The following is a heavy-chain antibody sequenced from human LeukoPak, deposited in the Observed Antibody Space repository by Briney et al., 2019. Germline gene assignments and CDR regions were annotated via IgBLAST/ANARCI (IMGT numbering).Heavy chain of an antibody. V-gene: IGHV4-61*02. D-gene: IGHD3-3*01. CDR3: ARDQLGEPTIFLAY. J-gene: IGHJ4*02. CDR1: VGFISSGYYY. CDR2: IYTSGST. Sequence: SETLSLTCTVSVGFISSGYYYWSWIRQPAGKGLEWIGRIYTSGSTNYNPSLKSRVTISLDTSKNQFSLKLNSVTAADTAVYYCARDQLGEPTIFLAYWGQGTLVTVSS.